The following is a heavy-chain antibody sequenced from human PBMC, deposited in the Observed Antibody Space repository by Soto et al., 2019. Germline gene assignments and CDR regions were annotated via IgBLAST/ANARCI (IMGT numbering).Heavy chain of an antibody. D-gene: IGHD3-10*01. Sequence: SETLSLTCTVSGGSISSGGYSWSWIRQPPGKGLEWIGYIYHSGSTYYNPSLKSRVTISVDRSKNQFSLRLSSVTAADTAVYYCARGGMVRGVIFDYWARGALVTVSS. V-gene: IGHV4-30-2*01. CDR1: GGSISSGGYS. J-gene: IGHJ4*02. CDR3: ARGGMVRGVIFDY. CDR2: IYHSGST.